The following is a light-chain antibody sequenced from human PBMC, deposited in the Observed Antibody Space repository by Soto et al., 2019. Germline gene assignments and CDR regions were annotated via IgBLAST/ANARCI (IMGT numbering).Light chain of an antibody. CDR3: QQTSSFPLP. J-gene: IGKJ4*01. CDR1: QGITSW. Sequence: DLQMTQSPSSVSASVGDRVTITCRASQGITSWLAWYQQKPGRAPKLLIYAASSLQSGVPSRFSSNGSGRDFTLTISSLQPEDFATYFCQQTSSFPLPFGGGTKVDIK. V-gene: IGKV1-12*01. CDR2: AAS.